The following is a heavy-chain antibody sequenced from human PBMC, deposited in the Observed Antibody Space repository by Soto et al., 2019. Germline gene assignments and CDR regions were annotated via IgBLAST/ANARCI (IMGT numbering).Heavy chain of an antibody. CDR3: AQDKDYYGSGIRVLTFDY. CDR2: ISGSGGST. CDR1: GFTFSSYA. Sequence: PGVSLRLSCAASGFTFSSYAMSWVRQAPGKGLEWVSAISGSGGSTYYADSVKGRFTISRDNSKNTLYLQMNSLRAEDTAVYYCAQDKDYYGSGIRVLTFDYWGQGTLVTVSS. V-gene: IGHV3-23*01. J-gene: IGHJ4*02. D-gene: IGHD3-10*01.